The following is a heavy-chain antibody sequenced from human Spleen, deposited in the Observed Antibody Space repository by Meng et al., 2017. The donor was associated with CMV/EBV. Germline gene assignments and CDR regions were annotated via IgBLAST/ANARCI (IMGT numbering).Heavy chain of an antibody. Sequence: GASLKISCAASGFTVSSNYMSWVRQAPGKGLEWVSVVYSGGSTYYADSVKGRFTISRDNSKNTLYLQMNSLRAEDTAVYYCARVGAVAGTDVDYWGQGTLVTVSS. CDR2: VYSGGST. D-gene: IGHD6-19*01. J-gene: IGHJ4*02. V-gene: IGHV3-66*02. CDR3: ARVGAVAGTDVDY. CDR1: GFTVSSNY.